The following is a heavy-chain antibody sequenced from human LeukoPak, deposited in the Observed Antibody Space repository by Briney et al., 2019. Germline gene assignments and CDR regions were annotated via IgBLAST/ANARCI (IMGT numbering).Heavy chain of an antibody. CDR3: AKDLDWRSAADIFDY. V-gene: IGHV3-23*01. CDR2: ISGSGGST. J-gene: IGHJ4*02. CDR1: GFTFSSYA. D-gene: IGHD6-13*01. Sequence: GGSLRLSCAASGFTFSSYAMSWVRQAPGKGLEWVSAISGSGGSTYYADSVKGRFTISRDNSKNTLYLQMNSLRAEDTAVYYCAKDLDWRSAADIFDYWGQGTLVAVSS.